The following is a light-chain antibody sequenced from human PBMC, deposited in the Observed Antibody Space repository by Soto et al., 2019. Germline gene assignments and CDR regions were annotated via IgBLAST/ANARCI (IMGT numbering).Light chain of an antibody. CDR1: SRDVGGYDY. CDR2: DVS. V-gene: IGLV2-14*01. CDR3: SSYTSSSTHV. Sequence: SALPHAASVSRSPWQSIPISCTGTSRDVGGYDYVSWYQQHPGKAPKLMISDVSNRPSGVSNRFSGSKSGNTASLTISGLQAEDEADYYCSSYTSSSTHVFGTGTKVTVL. J-gene: IGLJ1*01.